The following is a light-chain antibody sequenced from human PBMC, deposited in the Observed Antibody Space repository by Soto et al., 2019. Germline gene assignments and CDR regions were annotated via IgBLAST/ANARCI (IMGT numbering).Light chain of an antibody. J-gene: IGKJ1*01. CDR3: QHYDFSPPWM. CDR2: GAS. Sequence: EIVLTQSPGTLSSSPGEGATLSCRASQSVSSSDLAWYQQRPGQAPRLLIYGASNRATGIPDRFSGSGSGTDFTLTISRLEPEDFAVYYCQHYDFSPPWMFGQGTKVEIK. CDR1: QSVSSSD. V-gene: IGKV3-20*01.